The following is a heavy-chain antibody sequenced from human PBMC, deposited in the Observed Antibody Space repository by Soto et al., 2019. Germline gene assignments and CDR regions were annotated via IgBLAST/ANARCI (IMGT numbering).Heavy chain of an antibody. J-gene: IGHJ4*02. CDR3: GVDQGVGATWFVLDY. CDR2: IYYSGST. V-gene: IGHV4-59*01. Sequence: PSETLSLTCPVSGGSFNTYYWSWIRQPPGKGLEWIGYIYYSGSTNYNPSLKSRVTISVDTSKNQFSLKLSSVTAADTAVYYCGVDQGVGATWFVLDYWGQGTLVTVSS. D-gene: IGHD1-26*01. CDR1: GGSFNTYY.